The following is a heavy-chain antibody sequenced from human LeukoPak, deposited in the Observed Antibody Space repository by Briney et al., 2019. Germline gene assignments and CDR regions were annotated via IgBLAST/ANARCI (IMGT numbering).Heavy chain of an antibody. Sequence: PSETLSLTCTVSGGSISSYYWSWIRQPPGKGLEWIGYIYTSGSTNYNPSLKSRVTISVDTSKNQFSLKLSSVTAADTAVYYCARLDTAMGYGYWGQGTLVTVSS. V-gene: IGHV4-4*09. CDR2: IYTSGST. CDR3: ARLDTAMGYGY. CDR1: GGSISSYY. D-gene: IGHD5-18*01. J-gene: IGHJ4*02.